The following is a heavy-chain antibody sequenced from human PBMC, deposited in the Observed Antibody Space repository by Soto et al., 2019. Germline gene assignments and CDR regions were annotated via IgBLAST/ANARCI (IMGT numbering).Heavy chain of an antibody. Sequence: LRLSNAASGCTVSEYAINWGRQAPVKGLEWVSAMSGSGSSTYYADSVKGRFTISRDNSRNTLYLQMDSLRAEDTAVYYCAKSSGSGWCGVTYFEYWGQGTLVTVSS. CDR1: GCTVSEYA. V-gene: IGHV3-23*01. J-gene: IGHJ4*02. D-gene: IGHD6-19*01. CDR3: AKSSGSGWCGVTYFEY. CDR2: MSGSGSST.